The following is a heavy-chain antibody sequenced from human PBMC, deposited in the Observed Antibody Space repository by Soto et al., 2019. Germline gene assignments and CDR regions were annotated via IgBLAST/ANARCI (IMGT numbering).Heavy chain of an antibody. D-gene: IGHD2-2*01. CDR3: ASAHAPTLPFDY. CDR1: GGSIRNVY. V-gene: IGHV4-59*01. CDR2: IFHSGNA. J-gene: IGHJ4*01. Sequence: SETLSLTCTVSGGSIRNVYRSWIRQAPGKGLEWIGFIFHSGNAKYNPSLKSRVTISVDTSKNQFSLCLDSVTAADTAVHCCASAHAPTLPFDYWGQGTLVTVSS.